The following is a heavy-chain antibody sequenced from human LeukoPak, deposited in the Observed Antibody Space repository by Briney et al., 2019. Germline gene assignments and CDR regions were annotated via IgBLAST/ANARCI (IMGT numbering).Heavy chain of an antibody. V-gene: IGHV4-59*01. D-gene: IGHD6-19*01. CDR1: GGSISSYY. CDR2: IYYSGST. J-gene: IGHJ4*02. Sequence: SETLSLTCTVSGGSISSYYWSWIRQPPGKGLEWIGYIYYSGSTNYNPSLKSRVTISVDTSKNQFSLKLSSVTAADTAVYYCARVVYSSGWYFDHWGQGTLVTVSS. CDR3: ARVVYSSGWYFDH.